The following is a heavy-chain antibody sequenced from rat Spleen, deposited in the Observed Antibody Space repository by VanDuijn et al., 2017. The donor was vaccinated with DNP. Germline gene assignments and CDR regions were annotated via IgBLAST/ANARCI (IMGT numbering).Heavy chain of an antibody. CDR3: ARLGGD. CDR2: LSTGGDST. D-gene: IGHD5-1*01. V-gene: IGHV5-19*01. Sequence: EVQLVESGGGLVQPGRSLKISCGASGLTFSNYGMHWIRQAPTKGLEWVASLSTGGDSTYYRDSVKGRFTISRDNAKSTLYLQMNRLRSEDTATYYCARLGGDWGQGVMVTVSS. CDR1: GLTFSNYG. J-gene: IGHJ2*01.